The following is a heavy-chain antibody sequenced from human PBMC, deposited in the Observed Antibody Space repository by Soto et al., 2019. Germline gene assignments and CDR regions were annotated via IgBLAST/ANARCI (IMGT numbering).Heavy chain of an antibody. V-gene: IGHV5-10-1*01. CDR2: IDPSDSYT. Sequence: PGESLKISCKGSGYSFTSYWISWVRQMPGKGLEWMGRIDPSDSYTNYSPSFQGHVTISADKSISTAYLQWSSLKASDTAMYYCARLGVLAGTLYYYYGLDVWGQGSTVTVSS. J-gene: IGHJ6*02. CDR3: ARLGVLAGTLYYYYGLDV. CDR1: GYSFTSYW. D-gene: IGHD6-13*01.